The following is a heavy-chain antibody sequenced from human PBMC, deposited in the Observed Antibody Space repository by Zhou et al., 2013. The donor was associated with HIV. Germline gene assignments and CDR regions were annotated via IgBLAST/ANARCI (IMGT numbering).Heavy chain of an antibody. D-gene: IGHD3-22*01. CDR2: IVPTFGTA. CDR1: GGTFSSNG. Sequence: QVQLVQSGAEVKKPGSSVKVSCKASGGTFSSNGFNWIRQAPGHGLEWMGGIVPTFGTANYAQKFRGRVTITTDESTNTAYMELSSLTSEDTAMYYCARDRNTYYFDSSVYYYYMDVWGKGTTVTVSS. J-gene: IGHJ6*03. CDR3: ARDRNTYYFDSSVYYYYMDV. V-gene: IGHV1-69*05.